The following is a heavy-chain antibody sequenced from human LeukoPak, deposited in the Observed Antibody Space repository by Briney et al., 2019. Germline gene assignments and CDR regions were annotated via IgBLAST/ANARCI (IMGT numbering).Heavy chain of an antibody. Sequence: ASVKVSCKASGYTFTSYGISWVRQAPGQGLEWMGWISAYNGNTNYAQKLQGRVTVTTDTSTSTAYMELRSLRSDDTAVYYCARDKRQWLVPSWFDPWGQGTLVTVSS. CDR3: ARDKRQWLVPSWFDP. V-gene: IGHV1-18*01. D-gene: IGHD6-19*01. CDR1: GYTFTSYG. CDR2: ISAYNGNT. J-gene: IGHJ5*02.